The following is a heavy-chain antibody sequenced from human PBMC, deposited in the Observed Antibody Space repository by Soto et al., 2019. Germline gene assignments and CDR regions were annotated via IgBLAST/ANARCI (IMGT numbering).Heavy chain of an antibody. V-gene: IGHV1-69*06. Sequence: QVQLVQSGAEVKKPGSSVKVSCKASGGTFSSYAISWVRQAPGQGLEWMGGIIPIFGTANYAQKFQGRVTITADKSTSTADMELRSLRSEDTAVYYCARDDGYCSSTSCDDFGFYYYGMDVWGQGTTVTVSS. CDR1: GGTFSSYA. CDR3: ARDDGYCSSTSCDDFGFYYYGMDV. J-gene: IGHJ6*02. D-gene: IGHD2-2*01. CDR2: IIPIFGTA.